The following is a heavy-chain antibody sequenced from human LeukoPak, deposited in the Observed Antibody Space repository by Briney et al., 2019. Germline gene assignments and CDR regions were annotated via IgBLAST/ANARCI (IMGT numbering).Heavy chain of an antibody. CDR1: GFTFSSYG. CDR2: IWYGGSNK. D-gene: IGHD6-19*01. Sequence: PGGSLRLSCAASGFTFSSYGMHWVRQAPGKGLEWVAVIWYGGSNKYYADSVKGRFTISRDNSKNTLYLQMNSLRAEDTAVYYCARGSGWFTGGFDYWGQGTLVTVSS. J-gene: IGHJ4*02. V-gene: IGHV3-33*01. CDR3: ARGSGWFTGGFDY.